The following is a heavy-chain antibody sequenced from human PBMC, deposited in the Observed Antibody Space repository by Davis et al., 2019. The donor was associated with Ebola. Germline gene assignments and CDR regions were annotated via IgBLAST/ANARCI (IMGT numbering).Heavy chain of an antibody. J-gene: IGHJ5*02. CDR1: GGSFSGYN. Sequence: PSETLSLTCAVYGGSFSGYNWSWIRQPPGKGLEWIGEINHSGSTNYNPSLKSRVTISVDTSKNQFSLKLSSVTAADTAVYYCARTRGGRWFDPWGQGTLVTVSS. V-gene: IGHV4-34*01. D-gene: IGHD2-2*01. CDR2: INHSGST. CDR3: ARTRGGRWFDP.